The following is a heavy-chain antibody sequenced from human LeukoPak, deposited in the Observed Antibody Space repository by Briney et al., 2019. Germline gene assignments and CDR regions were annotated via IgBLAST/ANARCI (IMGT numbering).Heavy chain of an antibody. J-gene: IGHJ6*02. CDR1: GFTFSSYA. CDR2: ISYDGSNK. Sequence: GGSLRLSCAASGFTFSSYAMHWVRQAPGKGLEWVAVISYDGSNKYYADSVKGRFTISRDNPKNTLYLQMNSLRAEDTAVYYCARDILRYFDWLLKPLYYYYGMDVWGQGTTVTVSS. V-gene: IGHV3-30*04. D-gene: IGHD3-9*01. CDR3: ARDILRYFDWLLKPLYYYYGMDV.